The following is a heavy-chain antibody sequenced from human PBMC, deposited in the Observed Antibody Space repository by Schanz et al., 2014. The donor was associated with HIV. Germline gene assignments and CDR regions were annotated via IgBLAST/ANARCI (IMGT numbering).Heavy chain of an antibody. CDR3: ARVSRPYSSGWYNVDY. J-gene: IGHJ4*02. CDR2: IWFDGTQK. Sequence: QVHLVESGGGVVQPGKSLRLSCAASGFTFRNYGIHWVRQAPGKGLSWVAVIWFDGTQKIYADSVKGRFTISRDDSANTVHLLMSSVRAEDTGVYFCARVSRPYSSGWYNVDYWGQGTLVTVSS. V-gene: IGHV3-33*01. CDR1: GFTFRNYG. D-gene: IGHD6-19*01.